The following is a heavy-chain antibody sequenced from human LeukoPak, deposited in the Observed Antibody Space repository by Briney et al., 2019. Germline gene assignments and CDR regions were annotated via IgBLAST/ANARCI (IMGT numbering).Heavy chain of an antibody. J-gene: IGHJ6*03. CDR3: AREGQQLVRDYYYYYYMDV. Sequence: ASVKVSCKASGYTFTGYYMHWVRQAPGQGLEWMGWINPNSGGTNYAQKFQGRVTMTRDTSISTAYMELSRLRSDDTAVYYCAREGQQLVRDYYYYYYMDVWGKGATVTVSS. D-gene: IGHD6-13*01. CDR1: GYTFTGYY. CDR2: INPNSGGT. V-gene: IGHV1-2*02.